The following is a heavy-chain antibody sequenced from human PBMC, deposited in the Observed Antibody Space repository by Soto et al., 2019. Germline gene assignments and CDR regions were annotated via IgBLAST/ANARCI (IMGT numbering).Heavy chain of an antibody. CDR3: ASSCSSTSCYLGAFDI. CDR2: ISSSSSTI. J-gene: IGHJ3*02. CDR1: GFTFSSYS. Sequence: GGSLRLSCAASGFTFSSYSMNWVRQAPGKGLEWVSYISSSSSTIYYADCVKGRFTISRDNAKNSLYLQMNSLRAEDTAVYYCASSCSSTSCYLGAFDIWGQGTMVTVS. D-gene: IGHD2-2*01. V-gene: IGHV3-48*01.